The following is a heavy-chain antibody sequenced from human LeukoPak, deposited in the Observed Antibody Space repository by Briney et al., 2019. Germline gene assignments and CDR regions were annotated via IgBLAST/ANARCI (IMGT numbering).Heavy chain of an antibody. CDR3: ARSTYYYDSSGYY. Sequence: GGSLRLSCAASGYTFSSYAMSWVRQAPGKGLEWVSAISGSGGSTYYADSVKGRFTISRDNSKNTLYLQMNSLRAEDTAVYYCARSTYYYDSSGYYWGQGTLVTVSS. D-gene: IGHD3-22*01. J-gene: IGHJ4*02. CDR2: ISGSGGST. CDR1: GYTFSSYA. V-gene: IGHV3-23*01.